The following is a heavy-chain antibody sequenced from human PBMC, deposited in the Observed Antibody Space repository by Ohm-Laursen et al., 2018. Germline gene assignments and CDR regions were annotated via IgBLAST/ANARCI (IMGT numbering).Heavy chain of an antibody. J-gene: IGHJ3*02. Sequence: SLRLSCAASGFTFSSYSMNWVRQAPGKGLEWVAVISYDGSNKYYADSVKGRFTISRDNSKNTLYLQMNSLRAEDTAVYYCAKSAKDYDSSGYYPTWDAFDIWGQGTMVTVSS. V-gene: IGHV3-30*18. CDR1: GFTFSSYS. CDR2: ISYDGSNK. D-gene: IGHD3-22*01. CDR3: AKSAKDYDSSGYYPTWDAFDI.